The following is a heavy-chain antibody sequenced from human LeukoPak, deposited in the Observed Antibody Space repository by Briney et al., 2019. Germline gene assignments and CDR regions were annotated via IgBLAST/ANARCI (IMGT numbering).Heavy chain of an antibody. V-gene: IGHV3-23*01. D-gene: IGHD6-19*01. CDR1: EFSFSSQP. CDR2: ISGSGGST. CDR3: ARDRGSGGWFVGTFDI. J-gene: IGHJ3*02. Sequence: GGSLRLSCAASEFSFSSQPMTWVRQAPGKSLEWVSGISGSGGSTYYADSVKGRFTISRDTSKSTLLLQMGSLRAEDTAVYYCARDRGSGGWFVGTFDIWGQGTMVTVSS.